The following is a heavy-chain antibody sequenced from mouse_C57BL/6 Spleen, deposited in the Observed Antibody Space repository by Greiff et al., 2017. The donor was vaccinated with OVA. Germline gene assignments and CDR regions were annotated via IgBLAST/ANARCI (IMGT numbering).Heavy chain of an antibody. Sequence: DVKLVESGGGLVKPGGSLKLSCAASGFTFSDYGMHWVRQAPEKGLEWVAYISSGSSTIYYADTVKGRFTISRDNAKNTLFLQMTSLRSEDTAMYYCASGTPWFAYWGQGTLVTVSA. V-gene: IGHV5-17*01. CDR1: GFTFSDYG. CDR3: ASGTPWFAY. CDR2: ISSGSSTI. J-gene: IGHJ3*01.